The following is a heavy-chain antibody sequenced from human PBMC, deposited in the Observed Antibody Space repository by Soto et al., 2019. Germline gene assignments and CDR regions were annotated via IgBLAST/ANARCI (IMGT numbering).Heavy chain of an antibody. J-gene: IGHJ4*02. V-gene: IGHV1-18*01. Sequence: GASVKVSCKASGYTFTSYGISWVRQAPGQGLEWMGWISAYNGNTNYAQKLQGRVTMTTDTSTSTAYMGLRSLRSDDTAVYYCAILYSSGWYVYFDYWGQGTLVTVSS. CDR2: ISAYNGNT. CDR1: GYTFTSYG. CDR3: AILYSSGWYVYFDY. D-gene: IGHD6-19*01.